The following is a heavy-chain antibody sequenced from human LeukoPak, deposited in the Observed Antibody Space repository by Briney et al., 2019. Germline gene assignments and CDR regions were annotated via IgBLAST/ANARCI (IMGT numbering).Heavy chain of an antibody. D-gene: IGHD6-19*01. J-gene: IGHJ4*02. CDR3: ARASSGWYGGGDFDY. CDR2: MNPNSGGT. V-gene: IGHV1-2*02. Sequence: ASVKVSCKASGYTFTGYYMHWVRQAPGQGLEWMGWMNPNSGGTNHTQKFQGRVTMTRDTSISTAYMELRRLRSDDTAVYYCARASSGWYGGGDFDYWGQGTLVTVSS. CDR1: GYTFTGYY.